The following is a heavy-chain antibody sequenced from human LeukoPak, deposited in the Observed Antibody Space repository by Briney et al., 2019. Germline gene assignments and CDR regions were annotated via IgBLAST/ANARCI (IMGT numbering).Heavy chain of an antibody. CDR3: ARAVPLRYFDWRPDNWFGP. CDR1: GGSFSGYY. V-gene: IGHV4-34*01. Sequence: PSETLSLTCAVYGGSFSGYYWSWIRQPPGKGLEWIGSIYYSGSTYYNPSLKSRVTISVDTSKNQFSLKLSSVTAADTAVYYCARAVPLRYFDWRPDNWFGPWGQGTLVTVSS. J-gene: IGHJ5*02. CDR2: IYYSGST. D-gene: IGHD3-9*01.